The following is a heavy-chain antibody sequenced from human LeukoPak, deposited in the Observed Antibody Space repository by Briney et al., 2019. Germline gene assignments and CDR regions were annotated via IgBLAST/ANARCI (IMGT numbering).Heavy chain of an antibody. CDR2: INHSGST. CDR3: ARRARGLPAAIQAFDI. CDR1: GGSFSGYY. Sequence: SETLSLTCAVYGGSFSGYYWSWIRQPPGKGLEWIGEINHSGSTNYNPSLKSRVTISVDTSKNQFSLKLSSVTAADTAVYYCARRARGLPAAIQAFDIWGQGTMVTVSS. D-gene: IGHD2-2*02. J-gene: IGHJ3*02. V-gene: IGHV4-34*01.